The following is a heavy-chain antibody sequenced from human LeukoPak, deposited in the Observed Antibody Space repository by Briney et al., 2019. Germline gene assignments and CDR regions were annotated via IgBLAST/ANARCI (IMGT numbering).Heavy chain of an antibody. J-gene: IGHJ6*02. D-gene: IGHD6-19*01. V-gene: IGHV4-34*01. CDR2: INHSEST. Sequence: SETLSLTCAVFGESFSGYFWTWIRQPPGKGLEWIGEINHSESTNHNPSLKSRVTISVDTSKNQFSLKLSSVTAADPAVYYCARGRVGWLANRQYYYYGMDVWGQGTTVTVSS. CDR1: GESFSGYF. CDR3: ARGRVGWLANRQYYYYGMDV.